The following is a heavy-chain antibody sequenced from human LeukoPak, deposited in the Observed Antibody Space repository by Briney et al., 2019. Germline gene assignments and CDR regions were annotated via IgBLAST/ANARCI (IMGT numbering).Heavy chain of an antibody. CDR3: ARDPRGITALVDYFDY. V-gene: IGHV3-9*01. D-gene: IGHD5-18*01. CDR2: INWNSDNI. Sequence: GGSLRLSCAASGFTFDDYAMHWVRQAPGKGLEWVSGINWNSDNIGYADSVKGRFTISRDNAKNSLYLQTNSLRAEDTAVYYCARDPRGITALVDYFDYWGQGTLVTVSS. J-gene: IGHJ4*02. CDR1: GFTFDDYA.